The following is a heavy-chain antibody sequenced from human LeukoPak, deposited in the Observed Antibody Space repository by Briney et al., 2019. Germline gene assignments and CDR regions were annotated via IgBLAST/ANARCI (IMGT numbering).Heavy chain of an antibody. Sequence: PGGSLRLSCAASGFTFSGSAMHWVRQASGKGLEWVGRIRSKANSYATAYAASVKGRFTISRDDSKNTAYLQMNSLKNEDTAVYYCTVPRRSSTWMDVWGQGTTVTVSS. D-gene: IGHD5/OR15-5a*01. CDR2: IRSKANSYAT. V-gene: IGHV3-73*01. J-gene: IGHJ6*02. CDR3: TVPRRSSTWMDV. CDR1: GFTFSGSA.